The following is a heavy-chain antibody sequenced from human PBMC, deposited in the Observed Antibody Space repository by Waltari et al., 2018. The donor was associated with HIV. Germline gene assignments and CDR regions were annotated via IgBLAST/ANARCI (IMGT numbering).Heavy chain of an antibody. CDR2: IRGDGHST. Sequence: DVQLVESGGTLVQPGGSLRLSCSASGFTFSSYSIHWVRQTPGKGLEYVSAIRGDGHSTYYAGSLKGRFTITRDNSKNTVWLQMRSLRAEDTAVYYCAKGNYDVLTGYYGPSFEYWGQGTLVTVSS. CDR1: GFTFSSYS. D-gene: IGHD3-9*01. V-gene: IGHV3-64D*06. J-gene: IGHJ4*02. CDR3: AKGNYDVLTGYYGPSFEY.